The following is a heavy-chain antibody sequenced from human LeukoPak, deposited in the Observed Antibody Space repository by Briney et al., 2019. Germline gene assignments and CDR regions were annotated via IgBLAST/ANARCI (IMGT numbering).Heavy chain of an antibody. D-gene: IGHD5-12*01. Sequence: GGSLRLSCAASGFTFSSYGMHWVRQAPGKGLEWVAVISYDGSNKYYADSVKGRFTISRDNSKNTLYLQMNSLRAEDTAVYYCAKASDYEVEYYFDYWGQGTLVTVSS. V-gene: IGHV3-30*18. J-gene: IGHJ4*02. CDR1: GFTFSSYG. CDR2: ISYDGSNK. CDR3: AKASDYEVEYYFDY.